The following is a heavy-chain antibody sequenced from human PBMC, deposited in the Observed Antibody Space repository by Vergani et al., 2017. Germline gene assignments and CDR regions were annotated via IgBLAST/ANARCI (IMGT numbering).Heavy chain of an antibody. CDR2: IHYSENT. Sequence: QVQLQESGPGLVKSSETLSLTCSVSFDSIRNLYCNWIRQPPGKGLEWIGSIHYSENTNYNPSLKTRVNISVDTSKNQFSLTLTSVTAADTAVYYCAREAALGYCSGGSCHSGGLTPSMDVWGQGTTVTVSS. CDR3: AREAALGYCSGGSCHSGGLTPSMDV. V-gene: IGHV4-59*11. D-gene: IGHD2-15*01. CDR1: FDSIRNLY. J-gene: IGHJ6*02.